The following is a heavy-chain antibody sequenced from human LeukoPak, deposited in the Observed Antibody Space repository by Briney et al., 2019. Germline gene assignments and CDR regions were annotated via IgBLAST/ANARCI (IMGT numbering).Heavy chain of an antibody. CDR3: ARGVVPAAITPIDY. CDR1: GFTFSDYY. V-gene: IGHV3-11*01. J-gene: IGHJ4*02. CDR2: ISSSGSTI. Sequence: GGSLRLSCAASGFTFSDYYMSWIRQAPGKGLEWVSYISSSGSTIYYADSVKGRFTISRDNAENSLYLQMNSLRAEDTAVYYCARGVVPAAITPIDYWGQGTLVTVSS. D-gene: IGHD2-2*02.